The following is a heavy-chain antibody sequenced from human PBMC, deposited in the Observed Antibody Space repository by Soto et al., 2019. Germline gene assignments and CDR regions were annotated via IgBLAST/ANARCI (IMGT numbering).Heavy chain of an antibody. Sequence: EVQLVESGGGLVQPGGSLRLSCAASGFTFSTYYMNWVRQAPGKGLEWVANIKRDGTEKNYVDSVKGRFTISRANAKSSLYLQMNSLSAGDTAVYYCARDRGYCSGGTCYSVRDYWGQGTLVTVSS. J-gene: IGHJ4*02. CDR2: IKRDGTEK. V-gene: IGHV3-7*01. D-gene: IGHD2-15*01. CDR1: GFTFSTYY. CDR3: ARDRGYCSGGTCYSVRDY.